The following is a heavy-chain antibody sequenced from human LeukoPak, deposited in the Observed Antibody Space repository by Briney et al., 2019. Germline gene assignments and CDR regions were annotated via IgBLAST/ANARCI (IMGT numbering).Heavy chain of an antibody. V-gene: IGHV3-30-3*01. CDR1: GFTFSSYA. CDR3: ARNLAYDFWSGYYKYYYYYGMDV. Sequence: GGSLRLSCAASGFTFSSYAMHWVRQAPGKGLEWVAVISYDGSNKYYADPVKGRFTISRDNSKNTLYLQMNSPRAEDTAVYYCARNLAYDFWSGYYKYYYYYGMDVWGQGTTVTVSS. CDR2: ISYDGSNK. D-gene: IGHD3-3*01. J-gene: IGHJ6*02.